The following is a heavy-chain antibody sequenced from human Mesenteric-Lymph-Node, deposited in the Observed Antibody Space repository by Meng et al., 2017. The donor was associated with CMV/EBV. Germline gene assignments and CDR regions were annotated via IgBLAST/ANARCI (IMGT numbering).Heavy chain of an antibody. J-gene: IGHJ4*02. CDR2: INHSGST. D-gene: IGHD4-23*01. Sequence: QVQLQEVGAGLLNPSETRSLTCAVYGGSFSGYYWSWIRQPPGKGLEWIGEINHSGSTNYNPSLKSRVTISVDTSKNQFSLKLSSVTAADTAVYYCARHQRWLKSEGGFNYWGQGTLVTVSS. CDR3: ARHQRWLKSEGGFNY. CDR1: GGSFSGYY. V-gene: IGHV4-34*01.